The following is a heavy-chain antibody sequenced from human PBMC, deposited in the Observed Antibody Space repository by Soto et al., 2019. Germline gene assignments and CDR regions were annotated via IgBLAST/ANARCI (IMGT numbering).Heavy chain of an antibody. D-gene: IGHD3-16*02. V-gene: IGHV3-33*01. J-gene: IGHJ5*02. Sequence: GGSLRLSCAASGFTFSSYGMHWVRQAPGKGLEWVAVIWYDGSNKYYADSVKGRFTISRDNSKNTLYQQMNSLRAEDTAVYYCARDGEGAIDQIGWFDPWGQGTLVTVSS. CDR3: ARDGEGAIDQIGWFDP. CDR1: GFTFSSYG. CDR2: IWYDGSNK.